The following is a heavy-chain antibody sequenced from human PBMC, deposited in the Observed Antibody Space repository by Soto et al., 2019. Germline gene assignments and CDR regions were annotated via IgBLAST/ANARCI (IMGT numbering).Heavy chain of an antibody. J-gene: IGHJ4*02. CDR1: GFTFSSYG. CDR2: IWYDGSNK. Sequence: QVQLVESGGGVVQPGRSLRLSCAASGFTFSSYGMHWVRQAPGKGLEWVAVIWYDGSNKYYADSVKGRFTISRDNSKNTLYLQMNILRDEDTTVYYCARGIDIVVVPAATASDYWGQGTLVTVSS. D-gene: IGHD2-2*01. V-gene: IGHV3-33*01. CDR3: ARGIDIVVVPAATASDY.